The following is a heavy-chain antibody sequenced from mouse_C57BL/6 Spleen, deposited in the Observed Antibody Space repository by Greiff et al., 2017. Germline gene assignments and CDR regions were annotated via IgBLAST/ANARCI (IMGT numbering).Heavy chain of an antibody. V-gene: IGHV1-7*01. CDR2: INPSSGYT. CDR3: APDSSGYVGAMDY. Sequence: QVQLQQSGAELAKPGASVKLSCKASGYTFTSYWMHWVKQRPGQGLEWIGYINPSSGYTKYNQKFKDKATLTADKSSSTPYMQLSSLTYEDSAVYYCAPDSSGYVGAMDYWGQGTSVTVSS. CDR1: GYTFTSYW. D-gene: IGHD3-2*02. J-gene: IGHJ4*01.